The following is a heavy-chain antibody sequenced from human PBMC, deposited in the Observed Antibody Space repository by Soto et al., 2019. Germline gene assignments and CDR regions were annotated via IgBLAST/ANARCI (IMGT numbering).Heavy chain of an antibody. J-gene: IGHJ4*02. D-gene: IGHD6-19*01. V-gene: IGHV1-3*01. CDR3: ARGSASSGWHYYFDY. Sequence: ASVKVSCKASGYTFTSYALHCVRQAPGQRLEWMGWINAGNGNTNYSQTFKGRVTITRDTSASTAYMELSSMRSEDTAAYYCARGSASSGWHYYFDYWGQGTLVTVSS. CDR2: INAGNGNT. CDR1: GYTFTSYA.